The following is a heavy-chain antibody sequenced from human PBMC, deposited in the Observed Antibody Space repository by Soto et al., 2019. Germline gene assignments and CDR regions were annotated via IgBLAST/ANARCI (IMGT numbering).Heavy chain of an antibody. V-gene: IGHV4-59*01. CDR2: IYYSGST. D-gene: IGHD6-13*01. J-gene: IGHJ3*02. CDR1: GGSISSYY. Sequence: QVQLQESGPGLVKPSETLSLTCTVSGGSISSYYWSWIRQPPGKGLEWIGYIYYSGSTNYNPSLTSRVTLAVDTSKSQVSLKLSSVTAADTAVYYCARDRPIAAAGTNAFDIWGQGTMVTVSS. CDR3: ARDRPIAAAGTNAFDI.